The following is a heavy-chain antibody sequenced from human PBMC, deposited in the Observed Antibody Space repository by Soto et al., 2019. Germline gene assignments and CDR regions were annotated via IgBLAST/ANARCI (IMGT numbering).Heavy chain of an antibody. V-gene: IGHV1-18*01. CDR2: ISAYNGNT. CDR1: GYTFTSYG. D-gene: IGHD3-3*01. J-gene: IGHJ6*02. Sequence: ASVKVSCKASGYTFTSYGISWVRQAPGQGLEWMGWISAYNGNTNYAQKLQGRVTMTTDTSTSTAYMELRSLRADDTAVYYCARDGPYYDFWSGYYPPQYYYYGMGVWGQGTTVTVSS. CDR3: ARDGPYYDFWSGYYPPQYYYYGMGV.